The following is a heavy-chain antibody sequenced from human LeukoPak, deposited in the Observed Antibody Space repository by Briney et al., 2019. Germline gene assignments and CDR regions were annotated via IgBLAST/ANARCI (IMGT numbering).Heavy chain of an antibody. Sequence: PSETLSLTCTVSGGSISSYYWSWIRQPPGKGLEWIGYIYYSGSTNYNPSLKSRVTISVDTSKNQFSLKLSSVTAADTAVYYCARVDTGYSSGLLYWYFDLWGRGTLVTVSS. CDR3: ARVDTGYSSGLLYWYFDL. CDR2: IYYSGST. D-gene: IGHD6-19*01. V-gene: IGHV4-59*12. J-gene: IGHJ2*01. CDR1: GGSISSYY.